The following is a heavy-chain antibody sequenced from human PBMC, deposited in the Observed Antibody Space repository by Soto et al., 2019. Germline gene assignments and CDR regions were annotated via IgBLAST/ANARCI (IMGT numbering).Heavy chain of an antibody. CDR2: IYYSGST. J-gene: IGHJ6*02. V-gene: IGHV4-31*03. CDR1: GGSVSSGSYY. Sequence: SETLSLTCTVSGGSVSSGSYYWSWIRQHPGRGLEWIGYIYYSGSTYYNPSLKSRVTISVDTSKNQFSLKLSSVTAADTAVYYCARDVPGTGYGMDVWGQGTTVTVSS. D-gene: IGHD1-7*01. CDR3: ARDVPGTGYGMDV.